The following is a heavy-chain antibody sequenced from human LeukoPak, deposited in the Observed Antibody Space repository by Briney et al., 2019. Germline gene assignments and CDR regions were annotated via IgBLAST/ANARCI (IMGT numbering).Heavy chain of an antibody. Sequence: PSETLSLTCTVSGGSISSHYWSWIRQSPGKRLEWIGYIYYSGTTTYNPSLERRATISVDTTKNQFSLKLTSVTAADTAVYYCAREDGMRAADYWGQGTLVTVSS. CDR2: IYYSGTT. V-gene: IGHV4-59*11. CDR3: AREDGMRAADY. J-gene: IGHJ4*02. CDR1: GGSISSHY. D-gene: IGHD1-14*01.